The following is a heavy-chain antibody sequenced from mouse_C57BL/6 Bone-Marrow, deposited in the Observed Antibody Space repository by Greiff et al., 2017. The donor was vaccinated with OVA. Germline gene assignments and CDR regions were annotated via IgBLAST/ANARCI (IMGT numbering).Heavy chain of an antibody. J-gene: IGHJ1*03. CDR1: GFTFSSYA. Sequence: EVMLVESGGGLVKPGGSLKLSCAASGFTFSSYAMSWVRQTPEKRLEWVATISDGGSYTYYPDNVKGRFTISRDNAKNNLYLQMSHLKSEDTAMYYCARDRTTVVYFDVWGTGTTVTVSS. CDR3: ARDRTTVVYFDV. D-gene: IGHD1-1*01. V-gene: IGHV5-4*01. CDR2: ISDGGSYT.